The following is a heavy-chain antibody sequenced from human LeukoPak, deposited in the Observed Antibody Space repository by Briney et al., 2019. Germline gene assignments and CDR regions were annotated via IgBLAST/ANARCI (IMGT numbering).Heavy chain of an antibody. CDR1: GGSMNSGRYY. D-gene: IGHD3-3*01. Sequence: PSETLSLTCTVSGGSMNSGRYYWNWIRQPAGKGLEWIRRIYASGSTNYNPSLTSRITISVDTSKNQFSLKVNSVTAADTAVYYCARSNFGVIVLKHWGQGSLVTVSS. V-gene: IGHV4-61*02. CDR2: IYASGST. J-gene: IGHJ4*02. CDR3: ARSNFGVIVLKH.